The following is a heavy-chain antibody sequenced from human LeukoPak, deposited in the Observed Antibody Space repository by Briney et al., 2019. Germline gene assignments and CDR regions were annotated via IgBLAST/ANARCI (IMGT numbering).Heavy chain of an antibody. CDR1: GGSFSGYY. D-gene: IGHD6-19*01. J-gene: IGHJ3*02. V-gene: IGHV4-34*01. Sequence: PSETLSLTCAVYGGSFSGYYWSWIRQPPGKGLEWIGEINHSGSTNYNPSLKSRVTISVDTSKNQFSLKLSSVTAADTAVYYCARGGSTVARLRRNAFDIWGQGTMVTVSA. CDR3: ARGGSTVARLRRNAFDI. CDR2: INHSGST.